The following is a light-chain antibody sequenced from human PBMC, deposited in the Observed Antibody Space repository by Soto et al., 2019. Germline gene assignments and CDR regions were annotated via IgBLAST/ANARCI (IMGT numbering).Light chain of an antibody. CDR2: GAS. CDR3: HQYNNWPVT. CDR1: QSVGTD. V-gene: IGKV3-15*01. J-gene: IGKJ4*01. Sequence: EIVMTQSPASLSVSPGERATLSCRASQSVGTDLAWYQHKPGHPPRLLIYGASTRATVVPARFSGSGSGTEFTLTISSLQSEDFAVYFCHQYNNWPVTFGGGTKVEIK.